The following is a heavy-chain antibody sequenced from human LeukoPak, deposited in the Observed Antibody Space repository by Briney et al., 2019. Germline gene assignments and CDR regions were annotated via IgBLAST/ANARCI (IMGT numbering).Heavy chain of an antibody. CDR3: ARVKRRQHPDP. D-gene: IGHD6-13*01. CDR1: GGSISSYY. Sequence: SETLSLTCTVSGGSISSYYWSWIRQPPGKGLEWIGYIYYSGSTNYNPSLKSRVTISVDTSKNQFSLKLSSVTAADTAVYYCARVKRRQHPDPWGQGTLVTVSS. CDR2: IYYSGST. V-gene: IGHV4-59*01. J-gene: IGHJ5*02.